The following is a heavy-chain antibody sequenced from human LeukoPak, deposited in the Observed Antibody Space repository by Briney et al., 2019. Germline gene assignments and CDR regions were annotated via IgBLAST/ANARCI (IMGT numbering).Heavy chain of an antibody. V-gene: IGHV3-74*01. CDR2: VNNDGSST. J-gene: IGHJ3*02. CDR3: ARHQFGDHDVFDI. D-gene: IGHD3-10*01. CDR1: GFTFSTYW. Sequence: PGGSLRLSCAASGFTFSTYWMNWVRQAPGKGLVWVSRVNNDGSSTSYADSVKGRFTISRDNTKNTLYLQMNSLRAEDTAVYYCARHQFGDHDVFDIWGQGTMVTVSS.